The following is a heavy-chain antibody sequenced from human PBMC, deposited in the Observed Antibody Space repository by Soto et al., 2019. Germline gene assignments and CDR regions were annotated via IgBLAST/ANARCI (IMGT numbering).Heavy chain of an antibody. J-gene: IGHJ5*02. CDR1: GYTFTSYG. CDR3: ARYFYYDFWRGYFQDANTPNNWFDP. D-gene: IGHD3-3*01. Sequence: ASVKVSCKASGYTFTSYGISWVRQAPGQGLEWMGWISAYNGNTNYAQKLQGRVTMTTDTSTSTAYMELRSLRSDDTAVYYCARYFYYDFWRGYFQDANTPNNWFDPWGQGTLVTVSS. V-gene: IGHV1-18*01. CDR2: ISAYNGNT.